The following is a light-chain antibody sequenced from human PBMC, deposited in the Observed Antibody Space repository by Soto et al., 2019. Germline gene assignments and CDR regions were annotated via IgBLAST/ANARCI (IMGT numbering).Light chain of an antibody. Sequence: AFRMTQSLSSFSASTGDRVTISCRARQGISSCLAWWQQKPGKAPKILIYAASTLERAVPSRFSGSGSGRYFTLTISCLQYEDFYFFAVGTFGQGTKLEIK. J-gene: IGKJ1*01. CDR1: QGISSC. CDR3: GT. V-gene: IGKV1-8*01. CDR2: AAS.